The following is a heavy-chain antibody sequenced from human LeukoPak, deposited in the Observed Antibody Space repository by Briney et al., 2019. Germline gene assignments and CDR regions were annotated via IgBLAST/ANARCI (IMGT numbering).Heavy chain of an antibody. CDR1: GASISTNY. J-gene: IGHJ4*02. V-gene: IGHV4-59*01. CDR3: AGGQHSGDYTH. CDR2: IDYSGTT. Sequence: SETLSLSCTVSGASISTNYWSGIRQPPGKGLEWIGDIDYSGTTSYNPSLKRRGTISLDTSKNHIFLRLTSVTAADTAVYYCAGGQHSGDYTHWGQGTLVTVSS. D-gene: IGHD4-17*01.